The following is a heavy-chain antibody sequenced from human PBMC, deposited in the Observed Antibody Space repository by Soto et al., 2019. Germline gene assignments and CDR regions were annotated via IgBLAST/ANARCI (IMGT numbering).Heavy chain of an antibody. CDR2: ISYDESKK. CDR1: GFIFSSYG. V-gene: IGHV3-30*18. CDR3: AKPSYISVWQITETPFDY. Sequence: PGGSLRLSCAASGFIFSSYGMHWVRQAPGKGLECVAFISYDESKKYYSDSVKGRFTISRDISKNTLYLQMNSLRAEDTAVYYCAKPSYISVWQITETPFDYWGQGTLVTVSS. D-gene: IGHD6-19*01. J-gene: IGHJ4*02.